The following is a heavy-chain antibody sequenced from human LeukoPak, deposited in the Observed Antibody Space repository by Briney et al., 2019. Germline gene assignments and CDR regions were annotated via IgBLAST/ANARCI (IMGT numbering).Heavy chain of an antibody. CDR1: GFTFSSYA. J-gene: IGHJ4*02. V-gene: IGHV3-33*08. Sequence: QPGGSLRLSCAASGFTFSSYAMSCVRQAPGKGREWVAVIWYDGSNKYYAGSVKGRFTISRDNSKNTLYLQMNSLRAEDTAVYYCARVPSYYYDSSGYFDYWGQGTLVTVSS. CDR3: ARVPSYYYDSSGYFDY. CDR2: IWYDGSNK. D-gene: IGHD3-22*01.